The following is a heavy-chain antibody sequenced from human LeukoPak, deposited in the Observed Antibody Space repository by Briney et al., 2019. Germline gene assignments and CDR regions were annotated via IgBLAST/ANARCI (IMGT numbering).Heavy chain of an antibody. D-gene: IGHD2-21*01. CDR2: ISGSGGST. CDR3: AKESYCGGDCATVYYMDV. V-gene: IGHV3-23*01. Sequence: GGSLRLSCAASGFTFSSYAMSWVRQAPGKGLEWVSAISGSGGSTYYADSVKGRFTISRDNSKNTLYLQMNSLRAEDTAVYYCAKESYCGGDCATVYYMDVWGKGTTVTVSS. CDR1: GFTFSSYA. J-gene: IGHJ6*03.